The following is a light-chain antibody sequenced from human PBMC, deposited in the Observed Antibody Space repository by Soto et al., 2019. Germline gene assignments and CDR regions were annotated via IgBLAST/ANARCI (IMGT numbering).Light chain of an antibody. CDR1: QSVSSN. Sequence: EIVMTQSPATLSVSPGERATLSCRASQSVSSNLAWYQQKPGQAPRLLIYGASTRATGIPARFSGSGSGTEFTLTISSLQSEDFAVYYCQQYNNWPRTFGRGTRWIT. V-gene: IGKV3-15*01. CDR3: QQYNNWPRT. J-gene: IGKJ1*01. CDR2: GAS.